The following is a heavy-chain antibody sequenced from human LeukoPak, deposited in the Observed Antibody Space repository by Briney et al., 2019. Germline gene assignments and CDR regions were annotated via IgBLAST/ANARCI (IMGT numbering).Heavy chain of an antibody. CDR2: LYYMRGA. D-gene: IGHD2-2*02. V-gene: IGHV4-59*01. CDR3: ARDPRHIVVVPAAIGWFDP. CDR1: GGSISGYY. Sequence: PSETLSLTCTVSGGSISGYYWSWSRQPPGKGVEWIGNLYYMRGAWYKSSLKSRVTTSVDTSRNEFSLKLSSVTAADTAVYYCARDPRHIVVVPAAIGWFDPWGQGTLVTVSS. J-gene: IGHJ5*02.